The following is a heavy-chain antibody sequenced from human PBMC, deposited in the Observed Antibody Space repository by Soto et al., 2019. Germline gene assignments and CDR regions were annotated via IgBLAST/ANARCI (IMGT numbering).Heavy chain of an antibody. Sequence: PGGSLRLSCAPSGFTFSSYAMSWVRQAPGKGLEWVSAISGSGGSTYYADSVKGRSTISRDKSKNTLYLQMNSLRAEDTAVYYCAKELWFGELGPFDYWGQGTLVTVSS. CDR3: AKELWFGELGPFDY. J-gene: IGHJ4*02. D-gene: IGHD3-10*01. CDR2: ISGSGGST. CDR1: GFTFSSYA. V-gene: IGHV3-23*01.